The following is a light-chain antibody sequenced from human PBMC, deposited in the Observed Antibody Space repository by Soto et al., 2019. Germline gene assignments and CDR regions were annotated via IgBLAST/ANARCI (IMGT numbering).Light chain of an antibody. CDR1: QSVLYSSNNKNY. CDR2: WAS. J-gene: IGKJ1*01. V-gene: IGKV4-1*01. CDR3: QQYYRPWT. Sequence: DIVMTQSPDSLAVSLGERATINCKSSQSVLYSSNNKNYLAWYQQKPGQPPKLLIYWASTRESVVPDRFSGSGSGTDFTLTISSLQAEDWTVYYCQQYYRPWTFGQGTKVEIK.